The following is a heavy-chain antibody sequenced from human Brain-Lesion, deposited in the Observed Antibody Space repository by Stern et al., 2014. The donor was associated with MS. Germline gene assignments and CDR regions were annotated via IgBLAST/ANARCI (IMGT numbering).Heavy chain of an antibody. CDR1: GGSISSGDNY. D-gene: IGHD4-17*01. CDR2: IHYSGGT. CDR3: ARVPDYGDAFFDY. J-gene: IGHJ4*02. V-gene: IGHV4-30-4*01. Sequence: VQLVESGPGLVKPSQTLSLTCTVSGGSISSGDNYWSWIRPPPGKGPEWIGCIHYSGGTYFNPSLKSRATISADTSKNQFSLKLNSMTAADTAVYYCARVPDYGDAFFDYWGQGILVTVSS.